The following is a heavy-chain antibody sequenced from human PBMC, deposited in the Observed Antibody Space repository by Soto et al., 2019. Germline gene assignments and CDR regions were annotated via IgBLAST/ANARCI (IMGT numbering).Heavy chain of an antibody. Sequence: GGSLGLSCAACGFTFSSYGMHWVRQDPGKGLEWVAVISYDGSNKYYADSVKGRFTISRDNSKNTAYLQMSSLRPEDTAVYYCVKGEYYYDGSAYYPFDYWGQGRMVTVSS. J-gene: IGHJ4*02. CDR3: VKGEYYYDGSAYYPFDY. CDR2: ISYDGSNK. V-gene: IGHV3-30*18. D-gene: IGHD3-22*01. CDR1: GFTFSSYG.